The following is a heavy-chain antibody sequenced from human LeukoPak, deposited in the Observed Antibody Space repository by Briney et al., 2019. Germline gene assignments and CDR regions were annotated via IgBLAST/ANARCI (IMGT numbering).Heavy chain of an antibody. CDR3: VRLASGLIDY. CDR2: IHYSGST. J-gene: IGHJ4*02. CDR1: GGSIDNSHYY. D-gene: IGHD6-19*01. V-gene: IGHV4-39*01. Sequence: SETLSLTCTVSGGSIDNSHYYWGWIRQPPGEGLEWIASIHYSGSTHYNPSLKSRVTISVDTSKNQFSLNLSSVTAADTAVYYCVRLASGLIDYWGQGTLVTVSS.